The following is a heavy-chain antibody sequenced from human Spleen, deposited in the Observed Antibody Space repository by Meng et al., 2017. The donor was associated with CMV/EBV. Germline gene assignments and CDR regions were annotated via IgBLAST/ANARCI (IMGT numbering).Heavy chain of an antibody. CDR2: ISHDGSNE. CDR1: GFTFSSYA. D-gene: IGHD2-2*01. V-gene: IGHV3-30-3*01. J-gene: IGHJ4*02. Sequence: GESLKISCAASGFTFSSYAMHWVRQAPGKGLEWVAVISHDGSNEYSADSVKGRFTISRDNSMNTLYVQMNSLRAEDTAVYYCAKGGCSTNSCYQNSWGQGTLVTVSS. CDR3: AKGGCSTNSCYQNS.